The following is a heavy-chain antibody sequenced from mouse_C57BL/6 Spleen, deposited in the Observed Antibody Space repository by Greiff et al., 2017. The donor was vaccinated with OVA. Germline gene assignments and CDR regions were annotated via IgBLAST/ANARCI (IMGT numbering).Heavy chain of an antibody. V-gene: IGHV1-55*01. J-gene: IGHJ2*01. D-gene: IGHD1-1*01. CDR3: ARWRSSFYYFDY. CDR1: GYTFTSYW. CDR2: IYPGSGST. Sequence: QVQLKQPGAELVKPGASVKMSCKASGYTFTSYWITWVKQRPGQGLEWIGDIYPGSGSTNYNEKFKSKATLTVDTSSSTAYMQLSSLTSEDSAVYYCARWRSSFYYFDYWGQGTTLTVSS.